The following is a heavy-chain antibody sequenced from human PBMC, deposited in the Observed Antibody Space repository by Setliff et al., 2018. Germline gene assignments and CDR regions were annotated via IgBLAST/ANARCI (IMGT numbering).Heavy chain of an antibody. V-gene: IGHV4-61*09. Sequence: SETLSLTCTVSGGSISSGNYYWSWIRQPAGKGLEWIGHIQTSGTTNYSPSLKSRVTISRDTSKNQLSLELTSVTAADTAVYYCARDVWGAGTGWFDPWGLGILVTVS. CDR2: IQTSGTT. J-gene: IGHJ5*02. CDR3: ARDVWGAGTGWFDP. D-gene: IGHD1-1*01. CDR1: GGSISSGNYY.